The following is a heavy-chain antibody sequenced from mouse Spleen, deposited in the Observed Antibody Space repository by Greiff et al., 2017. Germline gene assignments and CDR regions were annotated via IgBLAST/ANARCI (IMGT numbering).Heavy chain of an antibody. Sequence: EVKLVESGGGLVKLGGSLKLSCAASGFTFSSYYMSWVRQTPEKRLEWVATISSGGGSTYYPDSVKGRFTISRDNAKNTLYLQMSSLNSEDTAVYYCARDSSGYGAWFAYWGQGTLVTVSA. D-gene: IGHD3-2*01. CDR2: ISSGGGST. CDR1: GFTFSSYY. V-gene: IGHV5-9*04. CDR3: ARDSSGYGAWFAY. J-gene: IGHJ3*01.